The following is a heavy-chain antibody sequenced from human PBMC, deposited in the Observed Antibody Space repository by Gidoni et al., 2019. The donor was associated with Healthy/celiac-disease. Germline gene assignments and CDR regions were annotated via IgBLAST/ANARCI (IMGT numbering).Heavy chain of an antibody. D-gene: IGHD2-2*01. J-gene: IGHJ6*02. CDR3: ASLSGYCSSTSCYLYYGMDV. Sequence: QVQLVQSGAEVKKPGASVKVSCKASGYTFTGYYMHWVRQAPGQGLEWMGWINPNSGGTNYAQKFQGRVTMTRDTSISTAYMELSRLRSDDTAVYYCASLSGYCSSTSCYLYYGMDVWGQGTTVTVSS. CDR2: INPNSGGT. CDR1: GYTFTGYY. V-gene: IGHV1-2*02.